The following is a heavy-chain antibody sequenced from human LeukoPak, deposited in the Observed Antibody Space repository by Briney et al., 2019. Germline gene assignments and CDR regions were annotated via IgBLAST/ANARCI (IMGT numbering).Heavy chain of an antibody. Sequence: PSETLSLTCTVSGGSISSSSYYWGWIRQPPGKGLEWIASIYYSGSTYYNPSLKSRVTISVDTSKNQFSLKVSSVTAADTAVYYCASVDTALVRVDYWGQGTLVTVSS. D-gene: IGHD5-18*01. CDR1: GGSISSSSYY. V-gene: IGHV4-39*01. J-gene: IGHJ4*02. CDR2: IYYSGST. CDR3: ASVDTALVRVDY.